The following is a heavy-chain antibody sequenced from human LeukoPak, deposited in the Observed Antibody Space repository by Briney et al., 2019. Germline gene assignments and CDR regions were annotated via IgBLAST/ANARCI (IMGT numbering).Heavy chain of an antibody. D-gene: IGHD6-6*01. Sequence: PSETLSLTCTVSGGSFNTYYWSWIRQSPGKGLEWMGYIYHTGNTNYNPSLKSRVTISIDMSQNQFSLNLTSVTAADTAVYYCARLAIAARLAPFDIWGQGTMVTVSS. CDR3: ARLAIAARLAPFDI. V-gene: IGHV4-59*08. CDR1: GGSFNTYY. CDR2: IYHTGNT. J-gene: IGHJ3*02.